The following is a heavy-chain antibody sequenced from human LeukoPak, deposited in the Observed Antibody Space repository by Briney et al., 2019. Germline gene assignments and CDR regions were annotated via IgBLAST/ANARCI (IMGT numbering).Heavy chain of an antibody. CDR3: ARDGRGYSSTWGFDY. Sequence: PGGSLRLSCAASGFTFSSYWMHWVRQAPGKGLVWVSRINSDGSSTSYADSVKGRFTISRDNAKSTLYLQMNSLRAEDTAVYYCARDGRGYSSTWGFDYWGQGTLVTVSS. J-gene: IGHJ4*02. D-gene: IGHD6-13*01. CDR1: GFTFSSYW. V-gene: IGHV3-74*01. CDR2: INSDGSST.